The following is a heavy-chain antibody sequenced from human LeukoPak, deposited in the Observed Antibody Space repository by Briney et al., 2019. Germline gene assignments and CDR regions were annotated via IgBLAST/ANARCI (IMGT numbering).Heavy chain of an antibody. J-gene: IGHJ4*02. V-gene: IGHV3-23*01. CDR1: GFTFTSYA. CDR3: AKDRESATVTYYFDY. Sequence: GGSLRLSCEASGFTFTSYAMTWVRQAPGKGLEWVSGISGSGGHTYNADSVEGRFIISRDNSKNTLYLEMNSLRAEDTALYYCAKDRESATVTYYFDYWGQGTLVTVSS. D-gene: IGHD4-17*01. CDR2: ISGSGGHT.